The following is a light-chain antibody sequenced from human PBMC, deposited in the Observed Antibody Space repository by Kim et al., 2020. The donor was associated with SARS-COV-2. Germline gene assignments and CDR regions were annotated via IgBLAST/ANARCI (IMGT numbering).Light chain of an antibody. Sequence: SPVERATLACRASQSVSNSYLAWYQQKPGQAPRLLIFAATSRATGIPDRFSGSGSGTDFTLTISGLEPEDFAVYYCQQYSRPPLTFGGGTKVDIK. CDR1: QSVSNSY. CDR3: QQYSRPPLT. CDR2: AAT. J-gene: IGKJ4*01. V-gene: IGKV3-20*01.